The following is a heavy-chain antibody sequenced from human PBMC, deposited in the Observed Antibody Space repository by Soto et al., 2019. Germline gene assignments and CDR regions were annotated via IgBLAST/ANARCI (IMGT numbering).Heavy chain of an antibody. CDR2: MNPNSGNT. Sequence: ASVKVSCKASGDTFSRYAISWVRQAPGQGLEWMGWMNPNSGNTGYAQKFQGRVTMTRNTSISTAYMELSSLRSEDTAVYYCARGAYDGSGSYYYYYYYMDVWGKGTTVTVSS. CDR1: GDTFSRYA. CDR3: ARGAYDGSGSYYYYYYYMDV. V-gene: IGHV1-8*01. D-gene: IGHD3-10*01. J-gene: IGHJ6*03.